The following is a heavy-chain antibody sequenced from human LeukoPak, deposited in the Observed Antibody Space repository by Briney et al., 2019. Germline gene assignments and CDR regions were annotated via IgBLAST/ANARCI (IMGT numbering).Heavy chain of an antibody. D-gene: IGHD3-10*02. CDR3: AELGITMIGGV. Sequence: PGGSLRLSCTASEFTFSRYAMSWVRQAPGKGLEWVSAISGSGGSTYYADSVKGRFTISRDNAKNSLYLQMNSLRAEDTAVYYCAELGITMIGGVWGKGTTVTISS. CDR2: ISGSGGST. CDR1: EFTFSRYA. J-gene: IGHJ6*04. V-gene: IGHV3-23*01.